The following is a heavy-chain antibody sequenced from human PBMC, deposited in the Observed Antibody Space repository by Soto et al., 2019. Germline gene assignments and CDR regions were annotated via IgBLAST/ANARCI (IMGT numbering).Heavy chain of an antibody. J-gene: IGHJ4*02. V-gene: IGHV4-34*01. CDR1: GGSFSGYY. D-gene: IGHD2-2*01. CDR2: INHSGST. Sequence: QVQLQQWGAGLLKPSETLSLTCAVYGGSFSGYYWSWIRQPPGKGLEWMGEINHSGSTNYNPSLKSRVTISVHTSKDQFSLKLRSVTAAHTAVYYGARRAVPAAMPGPYDFDYWGQGTLVTVSS. CDR3: ARRAVPAAMPGPYDFDY.